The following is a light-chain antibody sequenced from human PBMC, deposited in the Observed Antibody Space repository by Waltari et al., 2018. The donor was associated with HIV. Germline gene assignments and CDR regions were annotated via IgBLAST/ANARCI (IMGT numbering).Light chain of an antibody. CDR1: TPTIGRNT. J-gene: IGLJ2*01. V-gene: IGLV1-44*01. CDR2: GKN. CDR3: ASWDDSLNGPV. Sequence: QSVLTQPPSASGTPEQRVTISCSGSTPTIGRNTVIWFQQFPGTAPKVLIYGKNQRPSGVPDRFSGSKSGTSASLAISGLQSEDEADYYCASWDDSLNGPVFGGGTKLTVV.